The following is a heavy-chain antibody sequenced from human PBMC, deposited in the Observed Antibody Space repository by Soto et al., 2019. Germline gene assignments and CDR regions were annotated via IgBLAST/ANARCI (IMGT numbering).Heavy chain of an antibody. V-gene: IGHV4-59*01. J-gene: IGHJ4*02. CDR1: GGSISSYY. CDR3: ARARLGAYDY. D-gene: IGHD1-26*01. CDR2: IYYSGST. Sequence: SETLSLTCTVSGGSISSYYWSWIRQPPGKGLEWIGYIYYSGSTNYNPSLKSRVTISVDTSKNQFSLKLSSVTAADTAVYYCARARLGAYDYWGQGTLVTVSS.